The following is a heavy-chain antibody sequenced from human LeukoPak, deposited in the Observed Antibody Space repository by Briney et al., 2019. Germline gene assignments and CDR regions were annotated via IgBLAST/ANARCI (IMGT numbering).Heavy chain of an antibody. V-gene: IGHV3-23*01. CDR1: GFTFSSYA. D-gene: IGHD4-17*01. J-gene: IGHJ3*02. CDR2: ISGGGTYT. Sequence: GGSLRLSCAASGFTFSSYAMNWVRQAPGRGLEWVSGISGGGTYTYNADSVRGRFTISRDNSRNTLYLQMDTLRAEDTAIYYCAKDASTVTTFDAFDIWGQGTRVPVSS. CDR3: AKDASTVTTFDAFDI.